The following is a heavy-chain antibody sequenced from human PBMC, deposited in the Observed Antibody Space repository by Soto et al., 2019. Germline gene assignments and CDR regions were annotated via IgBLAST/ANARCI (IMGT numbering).Heavy chain of an antibody. D-gene: IGHD2-15*01. CDR1: GYTFTCYY. J-gene: IGHJ5*02. Sequence: LVKVSCKASGYTFTCYYMHWVRQAPGQGLEWMGWINPNSGGTNYAQKFQGRVTMTRDTSISTAYMELSRLRSDDTAVYYCARRLCGGSCYRWFDPWGKGTLVTVSS. CDR3: ARRLCGGSCYRWFDP. CDR2: INPNSGGT. V-gene: IGHV1-2*02.